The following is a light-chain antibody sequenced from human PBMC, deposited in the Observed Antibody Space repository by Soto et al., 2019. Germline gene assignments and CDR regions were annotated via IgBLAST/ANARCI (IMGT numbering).Light chain of an antibody. CDR3: SSYGSSNTVV. Sequence: QSALTQPPSASGSPGQSVTISCTGSSSDVGGYNYVSWYQQHPGKAPKHMIYEVSKRPSGVPDRLSGSKSGNTASRTVSGLQAEDEADYYCSSYGSSNTVVFGGGTQRTVL. V-gene: IGLV2-8*01. J-gene: IGLJ2*01. CDR1: SSDVGGYNY. CDR2: EVS.